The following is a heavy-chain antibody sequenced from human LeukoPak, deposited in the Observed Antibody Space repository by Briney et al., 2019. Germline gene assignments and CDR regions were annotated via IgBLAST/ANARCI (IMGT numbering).Heavy chain of an antibody. J-gene: IGHJ3*02. CDR3: ATGFGIYYYDSSGYLNAFDI. V-gene: IGHV1-24*01. Sequence: ASVKVSCKASEYIFTGYYMHWVRQAPGKGLEWMGGFDPEDGETIYAQKFQGRVTMTEDTSTDTAYMELSSLRSEDTAVYYCATGFGIYYYDSSGYLNAFDIWGQGTMVTVSS. D-gene: IGHD3-22*01. CDR2: FDPEDGET. CDR1: EYIFTGYY.